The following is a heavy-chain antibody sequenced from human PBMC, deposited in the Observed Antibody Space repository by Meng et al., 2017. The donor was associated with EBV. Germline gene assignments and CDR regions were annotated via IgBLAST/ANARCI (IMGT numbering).Heavy chain of an antibody. CDR3: ARGVEENGSHYPFDS. D-gene: IGHD1-1*01. V-gene: IGHV7-4-1*02. CDR2: INTYSGKA. CDR1: GYTFRNYA. J-gene: IGHJ4*02. Sequence: QVRLVQSGSEWKRPGASVKVSCKASGYTFRNYAINWMRQVPGQGLEWMGWINTYSGKATFAQDFTGRFVFSLDTPVTTAHLQISGLKTEDSAVYYCARGVEENGSHYPFDSWGQGTLVTVAS.